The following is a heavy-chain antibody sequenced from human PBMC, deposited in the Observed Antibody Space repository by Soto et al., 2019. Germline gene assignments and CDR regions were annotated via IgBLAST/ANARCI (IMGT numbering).Heavy chain of an antibody. D-gene: IGHD1-26*01. CDR2: ISYDGSNK. Sequence: QVQLVESGGGVVQPGRSLRLSCAASGFTFSSYAMHWVRQAPGKGLEWVAVISYDGSNKYYADSVKGRFTISRDNSKNTLYLQMNSLRAEDTAVYYCARGSAVGATRRGYYYDGMDVWGQGTTVTVSS. J-gene: IGHJ6*02. CDR3: ARGSAVGATRRGYYYDGMDV. CDR1: GFTFSSYA. V-gene: IGHV3-30-3*01.